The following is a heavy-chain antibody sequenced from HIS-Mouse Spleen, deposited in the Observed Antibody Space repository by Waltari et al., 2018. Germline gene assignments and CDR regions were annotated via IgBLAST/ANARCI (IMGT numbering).Heavy chain of an antibody. V-gene: IGHV1-2*02. D-gene: IGHD6-19*01. CDR2: INPNSGGT. J-gene: IGHJ4*02. CDR1: XYTFTXPY. Sequence: QVQLVQSGAEGKKPGASVKVSCQGXXYTFTXPYMHWGGQAPGQGLEWMGWINPNSGGTNYAQKFQGRVTMTRDTSISTAYMELSRLRSDDTAVYYCARIFIAVXAYFDYWGQGTLVTVSS. CDR3: ARIFIAVXAYFDY.